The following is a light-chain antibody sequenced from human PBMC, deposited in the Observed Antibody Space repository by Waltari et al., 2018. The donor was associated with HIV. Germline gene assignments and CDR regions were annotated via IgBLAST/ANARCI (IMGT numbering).Light chain of an antibody. CDR3: AAWDDSLNAYV. Sequence: QSVLTQPPSASGTPGQRVVISCSGSDSNIGSNTIKWFQQLPGSAPKVLVYSDGHGPSGVPDRFSGSKSGTSACRAISGGQSEDEADYYCAAWDDSLNAYVCGSGTKVTVL. CDR2: SDG. J-gene: IGLJ1*01. V-gene: IGLV1-44*01. CDR1: DSNIGSNT.